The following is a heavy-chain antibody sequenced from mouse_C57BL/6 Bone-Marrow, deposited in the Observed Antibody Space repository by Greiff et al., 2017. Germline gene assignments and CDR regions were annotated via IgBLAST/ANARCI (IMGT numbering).Heavy chain of an antibody. J-gene: IGHJ2*01. CDR2: YPGSGNTY. CDR3: RTGTSDY. CDR1: YTFTDYYM. V-gene: IGHV1-83*01. Sequence: VQLQQSGPELVKPGASVKMSCKASGYTFTDYYMHWVKQKPGKGLEWIGEIYPGSGNTYYNEKFKGKATLTADTSSSTAYMQLSSLTSEDSAVYFCARTGTSDYWGQGTTLTVSS. D-gene: IGHD4-1*01.